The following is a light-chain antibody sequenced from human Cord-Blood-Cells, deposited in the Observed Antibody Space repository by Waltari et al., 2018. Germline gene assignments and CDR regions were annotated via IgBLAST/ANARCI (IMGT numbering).Light chain of an antibody. CDR3: SSYTSSSTWV. J-gene: IGLJ3*02. CDR2: DVS. CDR1: SSDVGGYNY. Sequence: QSALTQPASVSGSPRQSITISCTGTSSDVGGYNYFSWYQQHPGKAPKLMIYDVSKRPSGVSNRFSGSKSGNTASLTISGLQAEDEADYYCSSYTSSSTWVFGGGTKLTVL. V-gene: IGLV2-14*01.